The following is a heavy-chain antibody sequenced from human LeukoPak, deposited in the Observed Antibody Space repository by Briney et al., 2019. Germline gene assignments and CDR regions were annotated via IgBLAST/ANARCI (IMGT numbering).Heavy chain of an antibody. CDR2: ISCSGGST. V-gene: IGHV3-23*01. CDR3: AKDREVAGMYYFDY. J-gene: IGHJ4*02. Sequence: PGGSLPLSCAASGFTFISYAMSWVRQPPCKGLDWVSAISCSGGSTYYADSVKGRFTISRDNSKNTLYLQMNSLRAEDTAVYYCAKDREVAGMYYFDYWGQGTLVTVSS. D-gene: IGHD6-19*01. CDR1: GFTFISYA.